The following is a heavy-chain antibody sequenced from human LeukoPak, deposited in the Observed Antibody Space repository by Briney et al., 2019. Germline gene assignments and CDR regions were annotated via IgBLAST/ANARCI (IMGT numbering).Heavy chain of an antibody. CDR1: GGTFSSYA. CDR3: ARPRYCSGGSCYNWFAP. Sequence: AVKLSFQASGGTFSSYAISWVRQAPGQGLEWMGGIIPIFGTANYAQKFQGRVTITADESTSTAYMELSSLRSEDTAVYYCARPRYCSGGSCYNWFAPWGQASPPTLSS. CDR2: IIPIFGTA. D-gene: IGHD2-15*01. V-gene: IGHV1-69*01. J-gene: IGHJ5*02.